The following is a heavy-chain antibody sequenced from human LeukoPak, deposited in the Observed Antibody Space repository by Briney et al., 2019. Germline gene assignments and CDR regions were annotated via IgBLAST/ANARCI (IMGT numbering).Heavy chain of an antibody. V-gene: IGHV1-69*13. D-gene: IGHD3-22*01. CDR2: IIPIFGTA. Sequence: ASVTVSCKSSGGTYSNYAISWVRPATGQELEWMGGIIPIFGTANYAQKFQGRVTITADESTSTAYMELSSLRSEDTAVYYCARKYYYDSSGYYYPFDYWGQGTLVTVSS. J-gene: IGHJ4*02. CDR3: ARKYYYDSSGYYYPFDY. CDR1: GGTYSNYA.